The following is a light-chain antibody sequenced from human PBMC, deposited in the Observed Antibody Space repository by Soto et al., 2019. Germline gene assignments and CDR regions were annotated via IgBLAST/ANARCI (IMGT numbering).Light chain of an antibody. CDR1: QSLSSR. CDR2: ETS. J-gene: IGKJ2*01. CDR3: QQSFSPPYT. V-gene: IGKV1-39*01. Sequence: DIQMTQSPSSLSASVGDRVTNTCRAGQSLSSRLTWYQQKPGEAPKLLIYETSNLQSGVPSRFSGSGSDTDFTLTINSLQSEDFATYYCQQSFSPPYTFGQGTKLDIK.